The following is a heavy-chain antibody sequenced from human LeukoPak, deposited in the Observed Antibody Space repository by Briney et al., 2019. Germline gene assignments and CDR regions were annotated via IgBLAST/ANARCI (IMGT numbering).Heavy chain of an antibody. J-gene: IGHJ1*01. CDR1: GFTFSSNW. Sequence: GGSLRLSCAASGFTFSSNWMSWVRQAPGKGLEWVANIKQDGSEKYYVDSVKGRFTISRDNAKNSLYLQMNSLRAEDTAVYYCASDSCSGGSCYSTEYFQHWGQGTLVTVSS. CDR2: IKQDGSEK. V-gene: IGHV3-7*01. D-gene: IGHD2-15*01. CDR3: ASDSCSGGSCYSTEYFQH.